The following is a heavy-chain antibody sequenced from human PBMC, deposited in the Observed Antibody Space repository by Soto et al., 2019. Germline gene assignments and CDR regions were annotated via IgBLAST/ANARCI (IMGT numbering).Heavy chain of an antibody. V-gene: IGHV1-69*13. J-gene: IGHJ6*02. Sequence: SVKVSCKASGGTFSSYAISWVRQAPGQGLEWMGGIIPIFGTANYAQKFQGRVTITADESTSTAYMELSSLRSEDTAVYYCARGPKYSSSWYPPNSYYYGMDVWGQVTTVTVSS. CDR1: GGTFSSYA. D-gene: IGHD6-13*01. CDR3: ARGPKYSSSWYPPNSYYYGMDV. CDR2: IIPIFGTA.